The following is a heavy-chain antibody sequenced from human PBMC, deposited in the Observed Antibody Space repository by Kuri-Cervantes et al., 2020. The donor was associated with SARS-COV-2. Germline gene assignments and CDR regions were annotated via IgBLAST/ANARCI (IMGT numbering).Heavy chain of an antibody. CDR3: ASSGIITIFGVVIIGAFDV. Sequence: SVKVSCKASGYTFTSYGISWVRQAPGQGLEWMGGIIPIFGTANYAQKFQGRVTITADESTSTAYMELSSLRSEDTAVYYCASSGIITIFGVVIIGAFDVWGQGTMVTVSS. D-gene: IGHD3-3*01. CDR1: GYTFTSYG. CDR2: IIPIFGTA. J-gene: IGHJ3*01. V-gene: IGHV1-69*13.